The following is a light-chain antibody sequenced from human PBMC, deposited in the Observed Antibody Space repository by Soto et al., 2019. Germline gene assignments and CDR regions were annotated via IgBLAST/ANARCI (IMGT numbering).Light chain of an antibody. CDR2: KAS. J-gene: IGKJ1*01. CDR1: QSISSW. V-gene: IGKV1-5*03. CDR3: QHYNTYQWT. Sequence: DIQVNQSPSILSASVGDRLTITCRASQSISSWLAWYQQKPGKAPNLLIHKASHLESGVPSRFSGSGSGTEFTLTISSLQPGDFATYYCQHYNTYQWTFGQGTKVDIK.